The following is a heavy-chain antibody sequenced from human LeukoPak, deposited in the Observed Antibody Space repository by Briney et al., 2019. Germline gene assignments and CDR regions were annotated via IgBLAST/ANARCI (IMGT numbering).Heavy chain of an antibody. CDR1: GYTFTGYY. Sequence: ASVKVSCKASGYTFTGYYMHWVRQAPGQGLEWMGWISAYNGNTNYAQKLQGRVTMTTDTSTSTAYMELRSLRSDDTAVYYCARELDYYGSGSLDYWGQGTLVTVSS. J-gene: IGHJ4*02. CDR2: ISAYNGNT. CDR3: ARELDYYGSGSLDY. D-gene: IGHD3-10*01. V-gene: IGHV1-18*04.